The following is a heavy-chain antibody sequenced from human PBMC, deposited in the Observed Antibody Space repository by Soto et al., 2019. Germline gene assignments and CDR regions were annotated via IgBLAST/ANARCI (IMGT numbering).Heavy chain of an antibody. D-gene: IGHD3-10*01. Sequence: QVQLQESGPGLVKPSQTLSLNCSVSGVSINSGDYYWSWIRQHAGQGLEWIGYIFYSGTTFYNPSLKSRVTIAIDASKNQFSLEMSSVTAADTAVYYGAKVRGHAFDIRGQGTMVTVSS. CDR2: IFYSGTT. CDR3: AKVRGHAFDI. J-gene: IGHJ3*02. CDR1: GVSINSGDYY. V-gene: IGHV4-31*03.